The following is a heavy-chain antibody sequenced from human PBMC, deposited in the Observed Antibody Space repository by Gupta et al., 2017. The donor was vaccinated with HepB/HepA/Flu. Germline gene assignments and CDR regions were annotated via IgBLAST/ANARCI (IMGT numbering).Heavy chain of an antibody. D-gene: IGHD2-21*02. J-gene: IGHJ6*02. Sequence: VQLVESGGGLVQPGGSLRLSCPASGFTISGNYMTWVRQAPGKGLEWVSTIYSGGTTYYADSVKGRFTISRHSSKNTLYLQMNSLRPEDTAVYYCSGGDSDYYGVDVWGHGTTVTVSS. CDR3: SGGDSDYYGVDV. CDR2: IYSGGTT. CDR1: GFTISGNY. V-gene: IGHV3-53*04.